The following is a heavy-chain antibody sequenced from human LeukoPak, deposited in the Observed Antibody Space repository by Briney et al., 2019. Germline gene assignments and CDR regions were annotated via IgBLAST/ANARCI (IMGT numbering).Heavy chain of an antibody. J-gene: IGHJ4*02. D-gene: IGHD6-6*01. CDR3: AGSIAARLDY. CDR1: GGSFSDYY. CDR2: INHSGST. Sequence: SETLSLTCAGYGGSFSDYYWSWIRQPLEKGLEWIGEINHSGSTNYNPSLKSRVTISVDTSKNQFSLKLSSVTAADTAVYYCAGSIAARLDYWGQGTLVTVSS. V-gene: IGHV4-34*01.